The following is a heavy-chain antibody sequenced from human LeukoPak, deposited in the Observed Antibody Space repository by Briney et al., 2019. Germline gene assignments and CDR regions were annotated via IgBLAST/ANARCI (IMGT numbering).Heavy chain of an antibody. CDR2: IYNSEST. Sequence: PSETLSLTCTVSGGSISSFYWSWIRQPPGKGLEWIGYIYNSESTNYNPSLKSGVTISVDTSKNQFSLMLTSVTASDTAVYYCARHCSGGSCPLPFDAFDIWGQGTVVTVSS. V-gene: IGHV4-59*08. J-gene: IGHJ3*02. CDR1: GGSISSFY. D-gene: IGHD2-15*01. CDR3: ARHCSGGSCPLPFDAFDI.